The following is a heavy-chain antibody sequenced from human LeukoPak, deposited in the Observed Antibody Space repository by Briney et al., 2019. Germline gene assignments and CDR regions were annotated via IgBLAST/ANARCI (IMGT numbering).Heavy chain of an antibody. V-gene: IGHV4-61*05. CDR1: GGSISSSSYY. J-gene: IGHJ6*03. CDR3: ARVEDHDFHDYYMDV. CDR2: IYDSGST. D-gene: IGHD3-3*01. Sequence: PSETLSLTCTVSGGSISSSSYYWGWIRQPPGKGLEWIGYIYDSGSTNYNPSLKSRVTISVDTSKNQFSLKLSSVTAADTAVYYCARVEDHDFHDYYMDVWGKGATVTVSS.